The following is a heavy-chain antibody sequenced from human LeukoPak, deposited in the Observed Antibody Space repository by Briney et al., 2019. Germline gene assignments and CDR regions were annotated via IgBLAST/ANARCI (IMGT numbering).Heavy chain of an antibody. CDR1: GFTLSSYA. CDR3: AKEGAYSGYDYPDY. CDR2: ISGGAYST. D-gene: IGHD5-12*01. Sequence: PLGCLRHSCAAPGFTLSSYAMSWGRQAPGEGLEWVSGISGGAYSTYYADSVQGRFTISRDNSKNTLYLQMNSLRAEDEAVYDYAKEGAYSGYDYPDYWGQGTLVTVSS. V-gene: IGHV3-23*01. J-gene: IGHJ4*02.